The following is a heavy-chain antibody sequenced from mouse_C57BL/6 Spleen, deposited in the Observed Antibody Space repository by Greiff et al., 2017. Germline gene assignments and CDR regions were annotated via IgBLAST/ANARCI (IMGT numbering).Heavy chain of an antibody. D-gene: IGHD1-1*01. V-gene: IGHV5-9-1*02. Sequence: EVMLVESGEGLVKPGGSLKLSCAASGFTFSSYAMSWVRQTPEKRLEWVAYISSGGDYIYYADTVKGRFTISRDNARNTLYLQMSSLKSEDTAMYYCTRDQDYGSSPYAMDYWGQGTSVTVSS. CDR1: GFTFSSYA. J-gene: IGHJ4*01. CDR2: ISSGGDYI. CDR3: TRDQDYGSSPYAMDY.